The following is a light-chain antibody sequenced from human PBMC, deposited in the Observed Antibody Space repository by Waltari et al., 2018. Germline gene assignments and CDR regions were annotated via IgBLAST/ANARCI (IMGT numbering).Light chain of an antibody. Sequence: QSALTQPASVSASPGQSITISCTGTSYDIGCSDFVSWYQHHPGKVPKVLTFDVNHRPAGISVRFSGFKSGNATSLTITGLQAEDDADYYCRSPSPDQGVVFGGETKVTVL. CDR1: SYDIGCSDF. V-gene: IGLV2-14*01. CDR3: RSPSPDQGVV. CDR2: DVN. J-gene: IGLJ2*01.